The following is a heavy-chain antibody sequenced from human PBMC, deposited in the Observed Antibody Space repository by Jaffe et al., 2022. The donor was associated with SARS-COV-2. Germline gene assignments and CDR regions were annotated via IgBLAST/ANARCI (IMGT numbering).Heavy chain of an antibody. Sequence: QVQLQESGPGLVKPSQTLSLTCTVSGGSISSGSYYWSWIRQPAGKGLEWIGRIYTSGSTNYNPSLKSRVTISVDTSKNQFSLKLSSVTAADTAVYYCARGSIRQYQLLNGMDVWGQGTTVTVSS. J-gene: IGHJ6*02. CDR3: ARGSIRQYQLLNGMDV. D-gene: IGHD2-2*01. V-gene: IGHV4-61*02. CDR2: IYTSGST. CDR1: GGSISSGSYY.